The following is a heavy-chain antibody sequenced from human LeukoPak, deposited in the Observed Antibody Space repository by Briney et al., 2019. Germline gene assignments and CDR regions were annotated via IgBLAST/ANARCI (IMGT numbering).Heavy chain of an antibody. V-gene: IGHV5-51*03. CDR1: GYSFTSYW. CDR3: ARFRDFGVVSGDY. CDR2: IFPRDSEN. D-gene: IGHD3-3*01. J-gene: IGHJ4*02. Sequence: GESLKISCKGSGYSFTSYWIGWGRQMPGKGLEWMGIIFPRDSENRYSPSFQGRVTISVYKSISAAYLHCKNRKSSDSAMHYCARFRDFGVVSGDYWGQGTLVTDPS.